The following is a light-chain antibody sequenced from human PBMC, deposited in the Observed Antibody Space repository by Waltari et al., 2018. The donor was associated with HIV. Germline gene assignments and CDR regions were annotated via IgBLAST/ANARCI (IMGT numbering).Light chain of an antibody. CDR3: QQSHSDFRT. CDR2: SAV. V-gene: IGKV1-39*01. J-gene: IGKJ1*01. CDR1: QNIYSF. Sequence: DIQLTQSPSSLSASVGDRVTITCRASQNIYSFLNWYQQKPGKAPALLISSAVTLHTGVPPRFIESGSGTDFTLTIRSLQPDDFATYYCQQSHSDFRTFGQGTKVDIK.